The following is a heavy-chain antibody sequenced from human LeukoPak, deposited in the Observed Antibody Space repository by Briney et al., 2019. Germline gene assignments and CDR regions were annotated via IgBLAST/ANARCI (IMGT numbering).Heavy chain of an antibody. Sequence: GASVKVSCKASGYTFTSYYMHWGRQAPGQGLEWMGIINPSGVSTSYAQKLQGRVTMTRDTYTSTVYMEMSRLRSEDTAVYYCARERRIVGVTTPDYWGQGTLVTVSS. V-gene: IGHV1-46*01. CDR3: ARERRIVGVTTPDY. CDR2: INPSGVST. CDR1: GYTFTSYY. D-gene: IGHD1-26*01. J-gene: IGHJ4*02.